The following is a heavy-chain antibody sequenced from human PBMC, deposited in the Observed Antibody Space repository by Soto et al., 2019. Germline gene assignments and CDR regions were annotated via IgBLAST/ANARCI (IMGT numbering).Heavy chain of an antibody. CDR2: ISSSSSTI. CDR1: GFTFSSYS. CDR3: ARDLWDWNYELNYFDY. D-gene: IGHD1-7*01. J-gene: IGHJ4*02. Sequence: PGGSLRLSCAASGFTFSSYSMNWVHQAPGKGLEWVSYISSSSSTIYYADSVKGRFTISRDNAKNSLYLQMNSLRAEDTAVYYCARDLWDWNYELNYFDYWGQGTLVTVSS. V-gene: IGHV3-48*01.